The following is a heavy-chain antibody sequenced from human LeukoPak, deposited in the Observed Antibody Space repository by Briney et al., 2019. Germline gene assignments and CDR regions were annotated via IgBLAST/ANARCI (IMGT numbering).Heavy chain of an antibody. Sequence: SGPTLVNPTQTLTLTCTLSGFSISTNGVGVGWIRQPPGKALEWLALIYWNDDKRYSPSLKSRLTITRDTSRNRVGLTMTNMDPVDAGTYYCAHINAWGSYSLFDYWGQGTLVTVSS. V-gene: IGHV2-5*01. J-gene: IGHJ4*02. D-gene: IGHD3-16*01. CDR3: AHINAWGSYSLFDY. CDR2: IYWNDDK. CDR1: GFSISTNGVG.